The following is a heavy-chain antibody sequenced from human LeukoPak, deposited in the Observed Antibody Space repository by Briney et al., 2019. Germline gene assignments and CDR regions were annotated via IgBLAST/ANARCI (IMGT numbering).Heavy chain of an antibody. CDR3: AREAGSFDI. CDR1: GGSISRYY. D-gene: IGHD1-26*01. V-gene: IGHV4-59*01. J-gene: IGHJ3*02. Sequence: SETLSLTCTVSGGSISRYYWSWIRQPPGKGLEWIGYIYYSGRTNYNPSLKSRVTISVDTSKNQFSLKLSSVTAADTAVYYCAREAGSFDIWGQGTMVTVSS. CDR2: IYYSGRT.